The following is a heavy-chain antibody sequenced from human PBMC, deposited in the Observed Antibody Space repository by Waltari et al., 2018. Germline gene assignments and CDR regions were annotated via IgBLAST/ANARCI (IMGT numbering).Heavy chain of an antibody. CDR3: ARARYFDWYRERVHSRGLDMDV. V-gene: IGHV3-30*15. Sequence: QVQLVESGGGVVQPGRSLRLSCAASGFAFSAFAMQWVRQAPGKGIKWVAGKSYDGRDKSHADSMKGRFTIARDKSKNTLNLQMSSRGVEDTAVYYCARARYFDWYRERVHSRGLDMDVWGQGTTVTVSS. CDR1: GFAFSAFA. D-gene: IGHD3-9*01. J-gene: IGHJ6*02. CDR2: KSYDGRDK.